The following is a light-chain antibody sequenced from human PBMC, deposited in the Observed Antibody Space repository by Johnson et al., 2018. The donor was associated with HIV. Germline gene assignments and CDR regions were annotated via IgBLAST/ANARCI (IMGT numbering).Light chain of an antibody. CDR1: SSNIGNNY. J-gene: IGLJ1*01. V-gene: IGLV1-51*02. Sequence: QSVLTQPPSVSAAPGQKVTISCSGSSSNIGNNYVSWYQQFPGTAPKLLIHENKKRPSGIPDRFSGSKSGTSATLDITGLQTGDEADYYCGTWDSSLSAYVFGSGTKVTVL. CDR2: ENK. CDR3: GTWDSSLSAYV.